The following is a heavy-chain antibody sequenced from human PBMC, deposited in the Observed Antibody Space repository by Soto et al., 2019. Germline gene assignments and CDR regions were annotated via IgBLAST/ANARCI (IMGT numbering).Heavy chain of an antibody. CDR2: MNPNSGNT. CDR1: GYTFTIYD. D-gene: IGHD2-15*01. CDR3: ARVHSPEGIVVVVAAAYWYFDL. V-gene: IGHV1-8*01. Sequence: GASVKVSCKASGYTFTIYDINWVRQATGQGLEWMGWMNPNSGNTGYAQKFQGRVTMTRNTSISTAYMELSSLRSEDTAVYYCARVHSPEGIVVVVAAAYWYFDLWGRGTLVTVSS. J-gene: IGHJ2*01.